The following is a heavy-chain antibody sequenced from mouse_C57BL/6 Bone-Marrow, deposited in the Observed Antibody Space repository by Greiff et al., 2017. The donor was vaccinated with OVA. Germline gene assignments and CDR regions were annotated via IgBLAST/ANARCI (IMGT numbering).Heavy chain of an antibody. CDR2: IWRGGST. CDR1: GFSLTSYG. J-gene: IGHJ1*03. CDR3: AKNSLYYWYFDV. D-gene: IGHD2-3*01. V-gene: IGHV2-5*01. Sequence: VKLVESGPGLVQPSQSLSITCTVSGFSLTSYGVHWVRQSPGKGLEWLGVIWRGGSTDYNAAFMSRLSITKDNSKSQVFFKMNSLQADDTAIYYCAKNSLYYWYFDVWGTGTTVTVSS.